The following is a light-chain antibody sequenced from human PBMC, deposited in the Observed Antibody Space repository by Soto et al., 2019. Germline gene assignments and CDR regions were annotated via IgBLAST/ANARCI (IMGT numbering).Light chain of an antibody. V-gene: IGLV2-8*01. CDR3: VSHGGRRNV. Sequence: QSALTQPPSASGSPGQSVTISCTGTSSDVGGSDYVSWYQHHPGKAPKLTIYDVNKRPSGVPDRFSGSKSGNMASLTVSGLQAEDEADYYCVSHGGRRNVFGTGTKLTVL. CDR1: SSDVGGSDY. J-gene: IGLJ1*01. CDR2: DVN.